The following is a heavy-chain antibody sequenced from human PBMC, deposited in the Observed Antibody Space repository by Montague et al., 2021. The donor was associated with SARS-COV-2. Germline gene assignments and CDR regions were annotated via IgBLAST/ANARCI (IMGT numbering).Heavy chain of an antibody. Sequence: SETLSLTCSVFGGSISTSYWSWIRQSPGNGLEWIGYISYSGSTNYNPSLKSRVTISMDTSENQFSLKLTSVTAADTAVYYCARDQGHNRWIYDYWGQGTLVTVSS. D-gene: IGHD1-14*01. CDR2: ISYSGST. CDR3: ARDQGHNRWIYDY. V-gene: IGHV4-59*01. CDR1: GGSISTSY. J-gene: IGHJ4*02.